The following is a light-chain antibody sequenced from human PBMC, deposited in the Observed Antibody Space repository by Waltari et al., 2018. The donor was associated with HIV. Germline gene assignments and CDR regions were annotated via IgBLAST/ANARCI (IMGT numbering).Light chain of an antibody. CDR1: ASPEPY. J-gene: IGLJ1*01. CDR2: KNT. CDR3: LSADRSGTYV. V-gene: IGLV3-25*03. Sequence: SSELTPPPSVSVSPGQTARITCYGDASPEPYTHWFQQKPGQAPVVVIHKNTERPSGIPERFSASRSGTTVTLTITGVQTDDEADYYCLSADRSGTYVFGPGTTVTVL.